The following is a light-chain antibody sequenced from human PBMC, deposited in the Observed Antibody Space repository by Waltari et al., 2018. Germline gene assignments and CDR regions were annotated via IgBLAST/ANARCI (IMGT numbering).Light chain of an antibody. CDR2: EVS. J-gene: IGLJ3*02. CDR1: SSDVGGYNF. Sequence: QSALTQPASVSGSPGQSITISCPGTSSDVGGYNFVSWYQQHPGKAPNLMIYEVSNRPSGVSNRFSASKSGNTASLTISGLQAEDEADYYCSSYLGFRTDWVFGGGTKLTVL. V-gene: IGLV2-14*01. CDR3: SSYLGFRTDWV.